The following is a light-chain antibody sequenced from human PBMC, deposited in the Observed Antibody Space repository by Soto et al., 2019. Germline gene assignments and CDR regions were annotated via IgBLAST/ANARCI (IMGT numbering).Light chain of an antibody. V-gene: IGLV2-14*01. CDR2: DVT. CDR3: SSYTSSTSYV. J-gene: IGLJ1*01. Sequence: SALTQPSSVSGSPGQSITLSCHGTSREVGGYEYFSWYQQHPSKAPKPMNFDVTNRPSGVSNRFSGSKSGNTASLTISGHQDEDEASYYCSSYTSSTSYVFGTGTKLTVL. CDR1: SREVGGYEY.